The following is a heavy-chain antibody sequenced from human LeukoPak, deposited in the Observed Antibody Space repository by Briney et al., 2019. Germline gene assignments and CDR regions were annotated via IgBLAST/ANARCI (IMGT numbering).Heavy chain of an antibody. CDR1: RGTFSSYA. CDR2: IIPIFGTA. D-gene: IGHD5-18*01. CDR3: ARDTAMADYYYYSYMDV. J-gene: IGHJ6*03. Sequence: GASVKVSCKASRGTFSSYAISWVRQAPGQGLEWMGGIIPIFGTANYAQKFQGRVTITADESTSTAYMELSSLRSEDTAIYYCARDTAMADYYYYSYMDVWGKGTTVTISS. V-gene: IGHV1-69*01.